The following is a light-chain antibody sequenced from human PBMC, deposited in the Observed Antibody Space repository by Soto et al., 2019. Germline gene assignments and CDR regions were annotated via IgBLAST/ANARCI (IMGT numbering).Light chain of an antibody. Sequence: VLTQPASVSGSPGQSITISCTGSSSDVGSYTLASWYQQHPGKVPKLMIYEVSKRPSGVSVRFSGSRSGNTASLTISGLQAEDEADYFCWSYAGSFTYVFGTGTRSP. J-gene: IGLJ1*01. CDR1: SSDVGSYTL. V-gene: IGLV2-23*02. CDR2: EVS. CDR3: WSYAGSFTYV.